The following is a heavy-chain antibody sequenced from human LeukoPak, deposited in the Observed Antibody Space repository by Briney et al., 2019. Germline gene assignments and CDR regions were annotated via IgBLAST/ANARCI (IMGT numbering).Heavy chain of an antibody. V-gene: IGHV1-18*01. CDR3: ARVSGYCPSTSCHDY. Sequence: GASVKVSCKASGYTFTHYVITWVRQAAGQGLEWMGWISAYNGNADYAQELQGRVTMTTDTSTSTAYMELRSRTSDDTAVYYCARVSGYCPSTSCHDYWGQGTLVTVSS. D-gene: IGHD2-2*03. CDR1: GYTFTHYV. CDR2: ISAYNGNA. J-gene: IGHJ4*02.